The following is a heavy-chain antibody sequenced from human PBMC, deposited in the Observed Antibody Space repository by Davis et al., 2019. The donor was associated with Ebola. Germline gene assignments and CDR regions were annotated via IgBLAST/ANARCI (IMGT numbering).Heavy chain of an antibody. CDR1: GITSDDHA. Sequence: PGGSLRLSCIVSGITSDDHAMHWVRQAPGKGLEWVSGINRNGDYKGYADSVRGRFTTSRDNAKNSLYLQMNSLRAEDTALYYCAKGTGVESYYYYGMDVWGQGTTVTVSS. V-gene: IGHV3-9*02. CDR2: INRNGDYK. J-gene: IGHJ6*02. CDR3: AKGTGVESYYYYGMDV.